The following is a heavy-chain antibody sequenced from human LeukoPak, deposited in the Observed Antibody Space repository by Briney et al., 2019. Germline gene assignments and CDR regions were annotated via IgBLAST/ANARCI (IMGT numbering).Heavy chain of an antibody. Sequence: SETLSLTCTVSGYSISSGYYWGWIRQPPGKGLEWIGSIYHSGSTYYNPSLKSRVTISVDTSKNQFSLKLSSVTAADTAVYYCARLPPPYFYYNFMDVWGKGTTVTVSS. CDR2: IYHSGST. V-gene: IGHV4-38-2*02. CDR3: ARLPPPYFYYNFMDV. J-gene: IGHJ6*03. CDR1: GYSISSGYY.